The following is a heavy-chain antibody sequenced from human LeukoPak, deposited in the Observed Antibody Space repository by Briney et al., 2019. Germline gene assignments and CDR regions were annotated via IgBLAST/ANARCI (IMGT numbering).Heavy chain of an antibody. CDR1: GGTFSSYA. D-gene: IGHD4-11*01. V-gene: IGHV1-69*01. J-gene: IGHJ4*02. CDR3: ASGVGTTGWGYYFDY. Sequence: SVKVSCKASGGTFSSYAISWVRQAPGQGLEWMGGIIPIFGTANYAQKFQGRVTITVDESTSTAYMELSSLRSEDTAVYYCASGVGTTGWGYYFDYWGQGTLVTVSS. CDR2: IIPIFGTA.